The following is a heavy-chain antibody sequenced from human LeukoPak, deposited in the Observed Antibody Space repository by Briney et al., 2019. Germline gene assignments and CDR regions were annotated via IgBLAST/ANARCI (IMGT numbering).Heavy chain of an antibody. CDR2: ISPNSGGT. Sequence: ASVKVSCKASGYTFTGYYIHWVRQAPGQGLEWMGWISPNSGGTNYAQKFQGRVTMTRDTSISTAYMELSRLRSDDTAVYYCARDLVVGWFGELQYWGQGTLVTVSS. D-gene: IGHD3-10*01. V-gene: IGHV1-2*02. CDR3: ARDLVVGWFGELQY. CDR1: GYTFTGYY. J-gene: IGHJ4*02.